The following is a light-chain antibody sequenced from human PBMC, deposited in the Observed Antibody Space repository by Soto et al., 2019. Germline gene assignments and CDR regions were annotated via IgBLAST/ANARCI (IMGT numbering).Light chain of an antibody. V-gene: IGKV3-11*01. CDR2: DTS. CDR1: QSVNNY. Sequence: EIVLTQSPGTLSLSPGERATLSCRASQSVNNYLAWYQQKPGQAPRLLIYDTSDRATGIPARFSGSGSGTDFTLAISSLQPEDSATYYCLQDINYPWTFGQGTKVDIK. J-gene: IGKJ1*01. CDR3: LQDINYPWT.